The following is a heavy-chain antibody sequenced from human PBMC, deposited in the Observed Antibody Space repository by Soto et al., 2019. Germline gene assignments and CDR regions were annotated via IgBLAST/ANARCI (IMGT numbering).Heavy chain of an antibody. D-gene: IGHD2-15*01. CDR2: INHSGST. CDR1: GGSFSGYY. V-gene: IGHV4-34*01. J-gene: IGHJ4*02. CDR3: ARVRYCSGGSCYGQAFDY. Sequence: LSLTCAVYGGSFSGYYWSWIRQPPGKGLEWIGEINHSGSTNYNPSLKSRVTISVDTSKNQFSLKLSSVTAADTAVYYCARVRYCSGGSCYGQAFDYWGQGTLVTVSS.